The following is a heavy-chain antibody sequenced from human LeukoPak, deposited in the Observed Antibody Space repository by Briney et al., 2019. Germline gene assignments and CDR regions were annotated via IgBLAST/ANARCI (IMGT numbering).Heavy chain of an antibody. CDR2: ISSSSSTI. Sequence: GGSLRLSCAASGFTFSSYSMNWVRQAPGKGLEWVSYISSSSSTIYYADSVKGRFTISRDNAKNSLYLQMNSLRAEDTAVYYCARDGGMGDSGYYYYMDVWGKGTTVTVSS. CDR3: ARDGGMGDSGYYYYMDV. J-gene: IGHJ6*03. CDR1: GFTFSSYS. D-gene: IGHD3-10*01. V-gene: IGHV3-48*01.